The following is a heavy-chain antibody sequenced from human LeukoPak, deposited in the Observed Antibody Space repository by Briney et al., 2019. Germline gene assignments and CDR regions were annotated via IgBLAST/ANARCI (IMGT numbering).Heavy chain of an antibody. CDR2: ISGSGGST. CDR1: GFTFSSYA. Sequence: GGSLRLSCAASGFTFSSYAMSWVRQAPGKGLEWVSAISGSGGSTYYADSVKGRFTISRDNSKNTLYVQMNSLRAEDTAVYYCARGQYWRVESHAFDIWGQGTMVTVSS. D-gene: IGHD3-3*01. J-gene: IGHJ3*02. CDR3: ARGQYWRVESHAFDI. V-gene: IGHV3-23*01.